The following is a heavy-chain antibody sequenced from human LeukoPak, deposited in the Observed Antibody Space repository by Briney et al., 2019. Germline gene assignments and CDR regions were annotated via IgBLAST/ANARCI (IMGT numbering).Heavy chain of an antibody. CDR1: GYSISSSYY. Sequence: PSATLSLTCTVSGYSISSSYYCGWIRQPPGKGLGCIGSIYHSGSTYYNPSLKSRVTISVDTSKNQFSLQLSSVNAADTAVHYCAGGPGGSYGDHYLDYWGQGTLVTVSS. CDR2: IYHSGST. D-gene: IGHD3-16*01. CDR3: AGGPGGSYGDHYLDY. V-gene: IGHV4-38-2*02. J-gene: IGHJ4*02.